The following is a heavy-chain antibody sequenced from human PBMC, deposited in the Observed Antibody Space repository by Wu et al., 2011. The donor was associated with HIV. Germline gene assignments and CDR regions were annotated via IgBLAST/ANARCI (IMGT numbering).Heavy chain of an antibody. D-gene: IGHD3-22*01. CDR3: ARGLRDSSGREYFQD. V-gene: IGHV1-46*01. Sequence: QVQLVQSGAEVRKPGASVKVSCKASGYTFTTYYMHWVRQAPGQGLEWMGMINPSGGSTNYAQKFQGRVTMTRDTSTSTVYMELSSLRSEDTAVYYCARGLRDSSGREYFQDWGQGTLVTVSS. CDR2: INPSGGST. J-gene: IGHJ1*01. CDR1: GYTFTTYY.